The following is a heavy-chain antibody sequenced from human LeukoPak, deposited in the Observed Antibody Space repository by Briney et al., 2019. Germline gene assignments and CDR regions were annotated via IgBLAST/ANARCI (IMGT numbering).Heavy chain of an antibody. V-gene: IGHV3-23*01. D-gene: IGHD3-10*02. CDR3: AELGITMIGGV. CDR1: GFTFSSYG. Sequence: PGGTLRLSCAASGFTFSSYGMSWVRQAPGKGLEWVSAISGSGGSTYYADSVKGRFTISRDNAKNSLYLQMISLRAEDTAVYYCAELGITMIGGVWGKGTTVTISS. CDR2: ISGSGGST. J-gene: IGHJ6*04.